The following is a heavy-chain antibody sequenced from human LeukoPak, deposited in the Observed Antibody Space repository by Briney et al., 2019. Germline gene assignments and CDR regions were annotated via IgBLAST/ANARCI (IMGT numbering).Heavy chain of an antibody. CDR1: GGSISSYY. Sequence: TSETLSLTCTVSGGSISSYYWSWVRQPPGKGLEWIGYVYYSGSTNYNPSLKSRVTISLDTSKNQFSLRLSSVTAADTAVYYCARDGGPEGGYRNSNWFDPWGQGTLVTVSS. V-gene: IGHV4-59*01. CDR2: VYYSGST. D-gene: IGHD5-12*01. J-gene: IGHJ5*02. CDR3: ARDGGPEGGYRNSNWFDP.